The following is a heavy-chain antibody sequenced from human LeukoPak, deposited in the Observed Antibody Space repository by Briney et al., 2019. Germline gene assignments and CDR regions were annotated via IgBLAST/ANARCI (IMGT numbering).Heavy chain of an antibody. CDR3: SRGPIELWVHNGMDV. Sequence: GGSQRLSCKGSGFSVGDHAMSWVRQAPGQGLEWVGFIRSNAYRGTTEYAASVKGRFTISRDDSNNIAYLQMNSLKTEDTAVYYCSRGPIELWVHNGMDVWGQGTTVTVSS. CDR1: GFSVGDHA. CDR2: IRSNAYRGTT. J-gene: IGHJ6*02. D-gene: IGHD5-18*01. V-gene: IGHV3-49*04.